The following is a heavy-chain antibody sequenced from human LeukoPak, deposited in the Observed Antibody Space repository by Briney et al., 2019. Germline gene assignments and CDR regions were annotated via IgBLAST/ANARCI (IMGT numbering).Heavy chain of an antibody. D-gene: IGHD1-26*01. Sequence: GGSLRLSCAASGFTFSSYWMHWVRHAPGKGLVWVSRINSDGSSTIYADSVKGRFTISRDNAKNTLYLQMNSLRAEDTAVYYCARDGSLRDGVWFDSWGQGTLVTVSS. CDR1: GFTFSSYW. J-gene: IGHJ5*01. V-gene: IGHV3-74*01. CDR2: INSDGSST. CDR3: ARDGSLRDGVWFDS.